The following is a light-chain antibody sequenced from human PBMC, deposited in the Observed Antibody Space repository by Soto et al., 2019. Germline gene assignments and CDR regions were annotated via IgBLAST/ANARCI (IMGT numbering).Light chain of an antibody. CDR3: QQYVSLPYT. CDR2: DTT. CDR1: QDLTGY. J-gene: IGKJ2*01. V-gene: IGKV1-33*01. Sequence: DIQMTQSPSSLAASVGDRVTITCRASQDLTGYLNWYQQKPGKAPKLLIYDTTTLEEGVPSRFSGSGSGTDFTVTINVLKPEDVATYSCQQYVSLPYTFGQGTKLEIK.